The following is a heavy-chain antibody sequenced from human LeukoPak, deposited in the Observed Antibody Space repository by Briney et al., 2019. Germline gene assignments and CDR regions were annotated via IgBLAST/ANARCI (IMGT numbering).Heavy chain of an antibody. Sequence: PGGSLRLSCAASGFTFSSYWISWVRQAPGKGLEWVANIKQDGSEKYYVDSVKGRFTISRDNAKNSLYLQMNSLRAEDTAVYYCARGGFDWLLDFDYWGQGTLVTVSS. CDR1: GFTFSSYW. CDR2: IKQDGSEK. V-gene: IGHV3-7*01. CDR3: ARGGFDWLLDFDY. D-gene: IGHD3-9*01. J-gene: IGHJ4*02.